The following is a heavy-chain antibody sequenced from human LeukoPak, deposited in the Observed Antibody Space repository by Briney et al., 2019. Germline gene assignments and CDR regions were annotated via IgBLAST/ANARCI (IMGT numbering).Heavy chain of an antibody. CDR1: GFTFSSYA. CDR2: ISGSGGST. V-gene: IGHV3-23*01. Sequence: GGSLRLSCAASGFTFSSYAMSWVRQAPGKGLEWVSAISGSGGSTYYADSVKGRFTISRDNSKNTLYLQMNSLRAEDTAVYYCARDHERRAAAGTGGDYWGQGTLVTVSS. J-gene: IGHJ4*02. D-gene: IGHD6-13*01. CDR3: ARDHERRAAAGTGGDY.